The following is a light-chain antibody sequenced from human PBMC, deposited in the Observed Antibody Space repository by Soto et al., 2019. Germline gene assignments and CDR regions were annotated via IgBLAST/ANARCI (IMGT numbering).Light chain of an antibody. J-gene: IGKJ2*01. V-gene: IGKV1-39*01. Sequence: EIQRTQSPSSLSASVGDRVTLTCRASHTIATSLTWSQQQAGRVPDVLIYGTSTLQPGVQSRFTGSGYGTDFTLTIYNVKTEVFATYYCHQLYYYPHAFGQGTKLEVK. CDR1: HTIATS. CDR3: HQLYYYPHA. CDR2: GTS.